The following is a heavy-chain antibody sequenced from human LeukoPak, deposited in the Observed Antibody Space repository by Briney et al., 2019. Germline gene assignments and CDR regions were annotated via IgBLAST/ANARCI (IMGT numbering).Heavy chain of an antibody. J-gene: IGHJ4*02. Sequence: SCKASGGTFSSYAMSWFRQAPGKGLEWVGFIRSKAYGGTTEYAASVKGRFTISRDDSKSIAYLQMNSLKTEDTAVYYCTRDRGITMVRGVNYWGQGTLVTVSS. CDR2: IRSKAYGGTT. CDR3: TRDRGITMVRGVNY. V-gene: IGHV3-49*03. CDR1: GGTFSSYA. D-gene: IGHD3-10*01.